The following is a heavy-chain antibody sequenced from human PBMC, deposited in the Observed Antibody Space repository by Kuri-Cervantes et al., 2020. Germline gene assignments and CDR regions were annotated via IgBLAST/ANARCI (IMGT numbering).Heavy chain of an antibody. V-gene: IGHV3-7*01. J-gene: IGHJ4*02. CDR2: IKDDGTEK. CDR3: ARDPAPLSASGDY. CDR1: GFTFSSYA. Sequence: GGSLRLSCAASGFTFSSYAMSWVRQVPGKGLEWVATIKDDGTEKYYVDSVKGRFAISRDNAKKSLFLQMNSLRAEDTAVYYCARDPAPLSASGDYWGQGTLVTVSS. D-gene: IGHD3-10*01.